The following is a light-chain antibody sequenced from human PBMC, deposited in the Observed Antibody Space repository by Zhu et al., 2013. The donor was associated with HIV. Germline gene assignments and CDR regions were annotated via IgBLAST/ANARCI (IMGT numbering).Light chain of an antibody. V-gene: IGKV3-15*01. CDR1: QSVSSK. CDR2: GAS. CDR3: QQYNDWPGT. J-gene: IGKJ1*01. Sequence: EIVMTQSLATLSVSPGESATLSCRASQSVSSKLAWYQHKPGQAPRLLIYGASTRATDIPARFSGSGSGTEFTLTISSLRSEDFAVYYCQQYNDWPGTFGQGTKVEIK.